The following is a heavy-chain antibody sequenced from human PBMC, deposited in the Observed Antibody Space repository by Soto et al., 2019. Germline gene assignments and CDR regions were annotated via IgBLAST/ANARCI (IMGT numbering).Heavy chain of an antibody. J-gene: IGHJ3*02. CDR2: INQDVSER. V-gene: IGHV3-7*03. D-gene: IGHD3-10*01. CDR1: VFTFSVQW. CDR3: AKSITMVRGVLPTAAFDI. Sequence: GALRLSCAASVFTFSVQWMSWVRQAPGKGLEWVATINQDVSERYYVDSVKGRFTISRDNAKNSLYLQMNSLRAEDTALYYCAKSITMVRGVLPTAAFDIWGQGTMVTVSS.